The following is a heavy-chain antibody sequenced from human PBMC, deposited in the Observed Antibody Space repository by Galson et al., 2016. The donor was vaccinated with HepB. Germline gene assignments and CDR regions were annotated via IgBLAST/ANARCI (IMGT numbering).Heavy chain of an antibody. CDR1: GFVFSRYA. J-gene: IGHJ6*02. V-gene: IGHV3-23*01. Sequence: SLRLSCAASGFVFSRYAMTWVRQAPGKGLEWVAAIRDSGVVTYYADSVKGRFTISRDNHKNTLYLQMNGLRAEDTAVYYCAKRGAAADTLPYYYALDFWGQGTTVTVSS. CDR2: IRDSGVVT. CDR3: AKRGAAADTLPYYYALDF. D-gene: IGHD6-13*01.